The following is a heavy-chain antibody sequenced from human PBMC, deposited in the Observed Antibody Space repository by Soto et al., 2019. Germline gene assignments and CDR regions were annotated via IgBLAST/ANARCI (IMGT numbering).Heavy chain of an antibody. CDR2: ISGSGGGT. CDR3: AKVAIGDSNYYGMDV. Sequence: GGSLRLSXAASGFTFSSFTMNWVRQAPGKALEWVSGISGSGGGTDYADSVKGRFTISRDNSENTLFLQMNSLRAEDTAVYYCAKVAIGDSNYYGMDVWGQGTTVTVSS. V-gene: IGHV3-23*01. D-gene: IGHD2-21*02. CDR1: GFTFSSFT. J-gene: IGHJ6*02.